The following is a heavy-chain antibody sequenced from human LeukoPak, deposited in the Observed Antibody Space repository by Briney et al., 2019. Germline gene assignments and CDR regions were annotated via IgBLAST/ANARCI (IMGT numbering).Heavy chain of an antibody. V-gene: IGHV3-48*03. Sequence: LSLTCTVSGGSISSYYWNWIRQPPGKGLEWISYISSSGSTIYYADSVKGRFTISRDNAKNSLYLQMNSMRAEDTAVYYCARGSLASLDYWGQGTLVTVSS. CDR2: ISSSGSTI. CDR3: ARGSLASLDY. D-gene: IGHD6-13*01. CDR1: GGSISSYY. J-gene: IGHJ4*02.